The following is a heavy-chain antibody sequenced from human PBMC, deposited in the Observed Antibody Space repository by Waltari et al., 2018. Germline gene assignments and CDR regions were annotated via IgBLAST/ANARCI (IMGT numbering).Heavy chain of an antibody. V-gene: IGHV1-69*05. D-gene: IGHD1-1*01. J-gene: IGHJ6*02. CDR2: IIPIFGTA. Sequence: QVQLVQSGAAAKKPGSSVKVSCKASGRTLSSYAISWVRQAPGQGREWMGGIIPIFGTANYAQKFQGRVTITTDESTSTAYMELSSLRSEDTAVYYCARDACRDGFTTPFGCYYYGMDVWGQGTTVTVSS. CDR3: ARDACRDGFTTPFGCYYYGMDV. CDR1: GRTLSSYA.